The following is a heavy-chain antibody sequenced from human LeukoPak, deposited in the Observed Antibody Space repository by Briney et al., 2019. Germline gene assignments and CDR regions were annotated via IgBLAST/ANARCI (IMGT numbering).Heavy chain of an antibody. D-gene: IGHD5-12*01. CDR2: ISWNSGSI. Sequence: SGGSLRLSCAASGFTFDDYAMHWVRQAPGKGLEWVSGISWNSGSIDYADSVKGRFTISRDNSKNTLYLQMNSLRAEDTAVYYCAKGRSWDIGGDYWGQGTLVTVSS. V-gene: IGHV3-9*01. CDR3: AKGRSWDIGGDY. CDR1: GFTFDDYA. J-gene: IGHJ4*02.